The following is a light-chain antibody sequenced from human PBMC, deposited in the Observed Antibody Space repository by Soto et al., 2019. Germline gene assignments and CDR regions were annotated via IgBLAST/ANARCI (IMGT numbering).Light chain of an antibody. CDR3: QQAASFPIT. CDR2: AAS. J-gene: IGKJ5*01. V-gene: IGKV1-39*01. Sequence: GDRVTITCRASQIISSYLNWYQHKPGKAPKLLIYAASSLQSGVPSRCSGSGSGTDFTLTINGLQPEDFATYYCQQAASFPITFGQGTRLEIK. CDR1: QIISSY.